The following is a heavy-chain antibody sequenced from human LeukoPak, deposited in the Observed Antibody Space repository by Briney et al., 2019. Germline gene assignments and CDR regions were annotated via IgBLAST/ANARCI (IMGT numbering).Heavy chain of an antibody. CDR3: AREGWGSSDHSYYYYMDV. CDR2: IYYSGSI. Sequence: SSETLSLTCTVSGGSISSYYWSWIRQPPGKGLEWIGYIYYSGSINYNPSLKSRVTISVDTSKNQFSLKLSSVTAADTAVYYCAREGWGSSDHSYYYYMDVWGKGTTVTVSS. V-gene: IGHV4-59*01. J-gene: IGHJ6*03. D-gene: IGHD6-13*01. CDR1: GGSISSYY.